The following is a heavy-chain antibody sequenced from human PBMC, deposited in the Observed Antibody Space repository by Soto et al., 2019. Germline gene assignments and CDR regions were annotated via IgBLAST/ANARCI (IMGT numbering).Heavy chain of an antibody. CDR1: GFTFGAYT. J-gene: IGHJ3*02. Sequence: QVQLVESGGGVVQPGRSLRLSCAASGFTFGAYTMHWVRQPPGKGLEWVAVISYDGNNERYTDPVRGRFTVSRDNSKSTLYLQMNSLKSEDTAVYYCARDGYRGRSDGFDIWGQGTMVTVSS. CDR3: ARDGYRGRSDGFDI. CDR2: ISYDGNNE. D-gene: IGHD1-26*01. V-gene: IGHV3-30-3*01.